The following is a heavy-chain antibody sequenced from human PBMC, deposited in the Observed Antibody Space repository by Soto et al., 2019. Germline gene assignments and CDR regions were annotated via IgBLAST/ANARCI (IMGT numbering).Heavy chain of an antibody. CDR1: GGTFSSYA. CDR2: IIPIFGTA. V-gene: IGHV1-69*05. CDR3: AKPTRYYYDSSGQSAWFDP. D-gene: IGHD3-22*01. Sequence: QVQLVQSGAEVKKPGSSVKVSCKASGGTFSSYAISWVRQAPGQGLEWMGGIIPIFGTANYAQKFQGRVTSTTDESTSTAYMELSGLRSEGTAVYYCAKPTRYYYDSSGQSAWFDPWGQGTLVTVSS. J-gene: IGHJ5*02.